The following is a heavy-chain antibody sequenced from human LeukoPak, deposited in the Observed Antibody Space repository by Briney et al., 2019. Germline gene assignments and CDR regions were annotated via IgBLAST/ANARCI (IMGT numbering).Heavy chain of an antibody. CDR3: ARDRPLGYCSSTSCSPDY. J-gene: IGHJ4*02. CDR2: TYYRSKWYN. CDR1: GDSVSSNSAA. Sequence: SQTLSLTCAISGDSVSSNSAAWNWIRQSPSRGLEWLGRTYYRSKWYNDYAVSVKSRITINPDTSKNQFSLQLNSVTPEDTAVYYCARDRPLGYCSSTSCSPDYWGQGTLVTVSS. V-gene: IGHV6-1*01. D-gene: IGHD2-2*01.